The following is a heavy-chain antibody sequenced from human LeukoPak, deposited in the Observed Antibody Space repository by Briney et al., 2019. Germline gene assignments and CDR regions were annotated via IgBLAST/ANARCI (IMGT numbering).Heavy chain of an antibody. Sequence: GGSLRLSCTTSGFNFNNAWMSWVRQAPGKGLEWVSAVSASGGSTYYAESMKGRLTISRDNSKNTLYLQMTSLRAEDTAIYYCAKRDPTAYYYFDYWGQGTLVTVSS. V-gene: IGHV3-23*01. J-gene: IGHJ4*02. D-gene: IGHD3-9*01. CDR3: AKRDPTAYYYFDY. CDR2: VSASGGST. CDR1: GFNFNNAW.